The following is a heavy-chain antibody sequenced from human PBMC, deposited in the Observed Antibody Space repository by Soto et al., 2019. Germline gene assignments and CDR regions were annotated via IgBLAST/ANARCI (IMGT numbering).Heavy chain of an antibody. D-gene: IGHD4-17*01. Sequence: SETLSLTCAVYGGSFSGYYWSWIRQPPGKGLEWIGEINHSGSTNYNPSLKSRVTISVDTSKNQFSLKLSSVTAADTAVYYCARGQGRTTVTTDDAFDIWGQGTMVTGSS. J-gene: IGHJ3*02. V-gene: IGHV4-34*01. CDR1: GGSFSGYY. CDR3: ARGQGRTTVTTDDAFDI. CDR2: INHSGST.